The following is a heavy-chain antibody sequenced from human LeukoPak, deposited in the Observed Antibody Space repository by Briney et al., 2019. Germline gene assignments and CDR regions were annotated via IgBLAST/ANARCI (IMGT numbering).Heavy chain of an antibody. CDR2: IWYDGSNK. D-gene: IGHD3-16*02. Sequence: PGRSLRLSCAASGFTFSSYGMHWVRQAPGKGLEWVAVIWYDGSNKYYADSVKGRFTISRDNSKTTLYLQMNSLRAEDTAVYYCARVDPPYDYVWGSYRPYYYYGMDVWGQGTTVTVSS. CDR1: GFTFSSYG. V-gene: IGHV3-33*01. CDR3: ARVDPPYDYVWGSYRPYYYYGMDV. J-gene: IGHJ6*02.